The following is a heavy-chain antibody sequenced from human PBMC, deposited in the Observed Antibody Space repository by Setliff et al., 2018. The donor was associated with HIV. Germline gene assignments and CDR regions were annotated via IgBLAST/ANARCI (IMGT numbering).Heavy chain of an antibody. V-gene: IGHV4-34*01. J-gene: IGHJ6*02. CDR3: ARGRSCSSSSCYPVYYYYYGMDV. Sequence: TLSLTCAVYGGSFSGYYWSWIRQPPGKGLEWIGEIIHTGSTNYNPSLKSRVTISVDTSKNQFSLRLSSVTAADTAVYYCARGRSCSSSSCYPVYYYYYGMDVWGHGSTVTV. CDR2: IIHTGST. CDR1: GGSFSGYY. D-gene: IGHD2-2*01.